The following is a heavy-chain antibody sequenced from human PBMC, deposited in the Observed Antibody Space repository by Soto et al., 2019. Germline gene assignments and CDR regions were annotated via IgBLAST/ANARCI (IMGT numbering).Heavy chain of an antibody. J-gene: IGHJ6*02. D-gene: IGHD2-15*01. CDR3: ARDYCSGGSCYGDYYYYGMDV. CDR2: MNPNNGNT. Sequence: GASVKVSCKASGNTVPNYAIHWVRQAPGQRLEWMGWMNPNNGNTDYSQKFQGRVTMTRNTSISTAYMELSRLRSDDTAVYYCARDYCSGGSCYGDYYYYGMDVWGQGTTVTVSS. CDR1: GNTVPNYA. V-gene: IGHV1-8*02.